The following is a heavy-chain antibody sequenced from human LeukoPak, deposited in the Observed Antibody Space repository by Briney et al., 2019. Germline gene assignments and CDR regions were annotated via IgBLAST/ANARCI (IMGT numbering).Heavy chain of an antibody. CDR3: AGVRGKVVGASARPYYFDY. CDR2: ISAYNGNT. V-gene: IGHV1-18*01. J-gene: IGHJ4*02. CDR1: GYTFTSYG. Sequence: ASVKVSCKASGYTFTSYGISWVRQAPGQGLEWMGWISAYNGNTNYAQKLQGRVTMTTDTSTSTAYMELRSLRSDDTAVYYCAGVRGKVVGASARPYYFDYWGQGTLVTVSS. D-gene: IGHD1-26*01.